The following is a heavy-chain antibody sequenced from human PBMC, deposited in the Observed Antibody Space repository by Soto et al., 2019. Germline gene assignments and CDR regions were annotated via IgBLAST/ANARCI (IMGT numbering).Heavy chain of an antibody. V-gene: IGHV1-69*13. CDR1: GGTFSIYA. Sequence: SVKVSCKASGGTFSIYAISWVRRAPGQGLEWMGGIIPIFGTANYAQKFQGRVTITADESTSTAYMELSSLRSEDTAVYYCAKDSWISVTATTSYYESWGQGTLVTVSS. CDR3: AKDSWISVTATTSYYES. CDR2: IIPIFGTA. D-gene: IGHD3-16*01. J-gene: IGHJ4*02.